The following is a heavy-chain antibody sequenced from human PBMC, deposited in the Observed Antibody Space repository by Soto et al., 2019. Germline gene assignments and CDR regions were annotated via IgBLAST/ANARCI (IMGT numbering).Heavy chain of an antibody. J-gene: IGHJ5*02. V-gene: IGHV1-18*04. CDR3: ARDGTGSRSRQRGWFDP. CDR2: ISAYNGNT. CDR1: GYTFTSYG. Sequence: ASVKVSCKASGYTFTSYGISWVRQAPGQGLEWMGWISAYNGNTNYAQKLQGRVTMTTDTSTSTAYMELRSLRSDDTAVYYCARDGTGSRSRQRGWFDPWGQGTLVTVSS. D-gene: IGHD3-10*01.